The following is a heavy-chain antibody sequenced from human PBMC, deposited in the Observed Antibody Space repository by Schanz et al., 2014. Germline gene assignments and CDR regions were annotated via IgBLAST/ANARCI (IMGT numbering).Heavy chain of an antibody. CDR3: AKLSSSGRLAGYFDY. CDR2: ISSGSSYA. CDR1: GFTFRDYY. J-gene: IGHJ4*02. Sequence: VQLVESGGYLVQPGGSLRLSCAASGFTFRDYYMSWIRQAPGKGLEWVSDISSGSSYANYADSVKGRFTISRDYSKNTLYLQMSSLRAEDTAIYYCAKLSSSGRLAGYFDYWGQGALVTVSS. V-gene: IGHV3-11*05. D-gene: IGHD6-19*01.